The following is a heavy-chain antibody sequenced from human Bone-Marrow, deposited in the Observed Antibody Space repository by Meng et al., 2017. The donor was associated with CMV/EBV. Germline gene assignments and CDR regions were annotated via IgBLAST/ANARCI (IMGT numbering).Heavy chain of an antibody. CDR3: ARDLFRYYGSGSQSRFDP. CDR2: IYHSGST. Sequence: GSLRLSCAVSGGSISSSNWWSWVRQPPGKGLEWIGEIYHSGSTNYNPSLKSRVTISVDKSKNQFSLKLSSVTAAYTAVYYCARDLFRYYGSGSQSRFDPWGQGTLVTFSS. CDR1: GGSISSSNW. V-gene: IGHV4-4*02. J-gene: IGHJ5*02. D-gene: IGHD3-10*01.